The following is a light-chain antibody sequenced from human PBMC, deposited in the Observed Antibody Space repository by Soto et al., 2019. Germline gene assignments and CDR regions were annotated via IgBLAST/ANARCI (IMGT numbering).Light chain of an antibody. V-gene: IGKV3-11*01. J-gene: IGKJ5*01. CDR3: QQRSTWPT. CDR1: ESVDFH. CDR2: DAS. Sequence: VLAQSTASLSLSPWKRATLSCSASESVDFHLAWYQQKPGQAPRLLIYDASVRATGTPARFSGSGSGTAFTLTISSLEPEDSALYYCQQRSTWPTFGQGTRLEI.